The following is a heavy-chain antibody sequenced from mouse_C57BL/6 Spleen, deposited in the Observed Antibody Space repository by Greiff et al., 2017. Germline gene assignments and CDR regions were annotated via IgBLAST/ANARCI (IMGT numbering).Heavy chain of an antibody. CDR1: GYTFTDYE. D-gene: IGHD1-1*01. CDR3: TGDYYGGGYGCAY. V-gene: IGHV1-15*01. J-gene: IGHJ3*01. Sequence: VHVKESGAELVRPGASVTLSCKASGYTFTDYEMHWVKQTPVHSLEWIGAIDPETGGTAYNQKFKGKAILTADKSSSTAYMELRSLTSEDSAVYYCTGDYYGGGYGCAYWGQGTLVTVSA. CDR2: IDPETGGT.